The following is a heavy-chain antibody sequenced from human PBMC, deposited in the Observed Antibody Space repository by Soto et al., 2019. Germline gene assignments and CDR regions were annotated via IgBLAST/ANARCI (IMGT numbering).Heavy chain of an antibody. V-gene: IGHV4-39*07. CDR2: IYYSGST. Sequence: SETLSLTCSVSGASVASGGYFWTWIRQPPGKGLEWIGTIYYSGSTYYNPSLKSRVTISVDTSKSQFSLKLSSVTAADTAVYYCARVWGGAFDFWGQGTMVTVSS. D-gene: IGHD3-10*01. CDR3: ARVWGGAFDF. J-gene: IGHJ3*01. CDR1: GASVASGGYF.